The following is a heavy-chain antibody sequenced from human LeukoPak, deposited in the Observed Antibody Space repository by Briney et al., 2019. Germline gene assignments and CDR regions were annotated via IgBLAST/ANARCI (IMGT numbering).Heavy chain of an antibody. CDR1: GFTFRSYE. CDR2: ISSSGTTI. CDR3: ARGYYDILTGYLKYFDY. J-gene: IGHJ4*02. D-gene: IGHD3-9*01. Sequence: PGGSLRLSCAASGFTFRSYEMNWVRQAPGKGLEGVPYISSSGTTIYYADCVKGRFTISRDNAKNSLYLQMNSLRAEDTAVYYCARGYYDILTGYLKYFDYWGQGTLVTVSS. V-gene: IGHV3-48*03.